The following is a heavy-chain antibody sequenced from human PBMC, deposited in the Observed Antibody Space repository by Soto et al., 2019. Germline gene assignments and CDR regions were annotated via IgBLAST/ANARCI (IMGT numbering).Heavy chain of an antibody. CDR1: GYTFTSYG. CDR2: ISAYNGNT. D-gene: IGHD2-15*01. V-gene: IGHV1-18*01. Sequence: QVQLVQSGAEVKKPGASVKVSCKASGYTFTSYGIIWVRQAPGQGLEWMGWISAYNGNTNYAQKLQGRATITTDTPASTAYMELRSLRSDDTAVYYCARARGMTVVMDYWGQGTLVTVSS. CDR3: ARARGMTVVMDY. J-gene: IGHJ4*02.